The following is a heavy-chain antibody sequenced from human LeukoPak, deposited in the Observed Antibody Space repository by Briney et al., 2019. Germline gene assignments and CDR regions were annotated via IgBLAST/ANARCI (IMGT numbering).Heavy chain of an antibody. CDR1: GYTFTSYD. CDR2: IIPIFGTA. Sequence: VASVKVSCKASGYTFTSYDINWVRQATGQGLEWMGGIIPIFGTANYAQKFQGRVTITADESTSTAYMELSSLRSEDTAVYYCARYYGSGSYNWFDPWGQGTLVTVSS. CDR3: ARYYGSGSYNWFDP. J-gene: IGHJ5*02. D-gene: IGHD3-10*01. V-gene: IGHV1-69*13.